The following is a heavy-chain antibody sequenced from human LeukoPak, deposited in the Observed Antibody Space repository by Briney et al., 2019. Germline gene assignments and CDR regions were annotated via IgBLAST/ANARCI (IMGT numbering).Heavy chain of an antibody. CDR3: AKGGSAVGRVRSESYSYSYYYGMDV. CDR1: GFTFSSYD. J-gene: IGHJ6*02. Sequence: GGSLRLSCAASGFTFSSYDMRWVRQAPGKGLEWVSDITGSGGTTYYAASVKGRFTISSDNSKNTLYLQMNCVRAEDTAVYYGAKGGSAVGRVRSESYSYSYYYGMDVWGQGTTVTVSS. CDR2: ITGSGGTT. V-gene: IGHV3-23*01. D-gene: IGHD3-10*01.